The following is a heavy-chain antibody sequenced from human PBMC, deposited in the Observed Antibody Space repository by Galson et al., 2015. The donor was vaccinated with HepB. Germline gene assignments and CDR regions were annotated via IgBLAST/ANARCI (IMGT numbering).Heavy chain of an antibody. V-gene: IGHV3-30*18. CDR3: AKDCLYFGSGTHSNAMDV. CDR2: ISYDGTNK. J-gene: IGHJ6*02. D-gene: IGHD3-10*01. CDR1: GFRFNSYG. Sequence: SLRLSCAASGFRFNSYGIHWVRQAPGRWLQWVAFISYDGTNKYYGDSVKGRFTISRDNSKTTLYLQMNGLRGEDTAVYYCAKDCLYFGSGTHSNAMDVWGQGTTVIVSS.